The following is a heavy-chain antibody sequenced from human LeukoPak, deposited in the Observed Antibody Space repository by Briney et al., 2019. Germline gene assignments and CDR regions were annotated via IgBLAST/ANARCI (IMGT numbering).Heavy chain of an antibody. V-gene: IGHV2-70*11. CDR1: GFSLSTSGMC. D-gene: IGHD2-2*01. J-gene: IGHJ4*02. CDR2: IDWDDDK. Sequence: SGPALVKHTQTLTLTCTFSGFSLSTSGMCVSWIRQPPGKALESLARIDWDDDKYYSTSLKTRLTISKDTSKNQVVLTMTNMDPVDTATYYCARGGYCSSTSCFDYWGQGTLVTVS. CDR3: ARGGYCSSTSCFDY.